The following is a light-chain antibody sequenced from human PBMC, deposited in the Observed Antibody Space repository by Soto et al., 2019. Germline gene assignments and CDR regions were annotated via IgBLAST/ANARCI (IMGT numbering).Light chain of an antibody. CDR1: SSDVGGHNY. V-gene: IGLV2-14*01. Sequence: QSALTQPASVSGSPGQSITISCTGTSSDVGGHNYVSWYQQYPGKAPKLMIYDVSNRPSGVSNRFSGSKSGNTASLTISGLQAEDEADYYCRSYTSSSTLEVVFGGGTKVTVL. J-gene: IGLJ2*01. CDR2: DVS. CDR3: RSYTSSSTLEVV.